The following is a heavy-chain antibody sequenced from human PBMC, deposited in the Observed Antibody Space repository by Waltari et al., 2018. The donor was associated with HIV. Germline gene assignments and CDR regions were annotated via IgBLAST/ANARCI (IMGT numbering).Heavy chain of an antibody. D-gene: IGHD3-9*01. CDR3: ARASHYFVLTTFDGDYYFDL. J-gene: IGHJ4*02. CDR2: IMSSRGTR. V-gene: IGHV3-74*01. CDR1: GFSASTHW. Sequence: VQLVESGGGSVKTGGSLRLSCAASGFSASTHWMEWVRPGPGKGLVWGRGIMSSRGTRNDTDAVTVCVVVSRCSAGNKVNLELNSLRVEDMAVYFCARASHYFVLTTFDGDYYFDLWGRGTRVDVSS.